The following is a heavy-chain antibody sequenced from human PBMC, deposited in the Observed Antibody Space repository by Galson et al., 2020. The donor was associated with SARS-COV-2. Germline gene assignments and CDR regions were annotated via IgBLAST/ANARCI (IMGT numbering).Heavy chain of an antibody. CDR2: IKQDVSEK. CDR3: ARVGSSSLYFDY. V-gene: IGHV3-7*03. Sequence: GESLKISCAASGFTFSSYWMSWVRQAPGKGLEWVANIKQDVSEKYYVDSVKGRFTISRDNAKNSLYLQMNSLRAEDTAVYYCARVGSSSLYFDYWGQGTLVTVSS. CDR1: GFTFSSYW. J-gene: IGHJ4*02. D-gene: IGHD6-13*01.